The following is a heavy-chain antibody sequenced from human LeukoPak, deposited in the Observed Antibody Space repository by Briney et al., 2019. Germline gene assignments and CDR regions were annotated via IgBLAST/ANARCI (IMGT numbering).Heavy chain of an antibody. Sequence: GGSLRLSCAASRFTFSDYYMSWIRQAPGKGLEWVSYISSSSSYTNYADSVKSRFTISRDNVKNSLYLQMNSLRAEDTAVYYCARAEGGIRYFDWYNWFDPWGQGTLVTVSS. CDR3: ARAEGGIRYFDWYNWFDP. J-gene: IGHJ5*02. V-gene: IGHV3-11*05. CDR1: RFTFSDYY. D-gene: IGHD3-9*01. CDR2: ISSSSSYT.